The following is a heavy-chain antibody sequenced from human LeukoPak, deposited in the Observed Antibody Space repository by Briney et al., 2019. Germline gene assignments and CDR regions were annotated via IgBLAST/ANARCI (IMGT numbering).Heavy chain of an antibody. D-gene: IGHD6-13*01. CDR3: ARESSSWDQTPYYFYAMDV. V-gene: IGHV3-21*01. J-gene: IGHJ6*02. CDR2: ISSSSSYI. CDR1: GFTFSSYA. Sequence: KPGGSLRLSCAASGFTFSSYAMSWVRQAPGKGLEWVSSISSSSSYIYYADSVKGRFTISRDNAKNSLYLQMNSLRVEDTAVFYCARESSSWDQTPYYFYAMDVWGQGTTVTVSS.